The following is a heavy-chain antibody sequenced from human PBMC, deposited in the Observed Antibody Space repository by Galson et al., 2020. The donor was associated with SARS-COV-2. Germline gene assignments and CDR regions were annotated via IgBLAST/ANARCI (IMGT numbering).Heavy chain of an antibody. D-gene: IGHD3-3*01. Sequence: SETLSLTCTVSGGSISSYYWSWIRQPPGKGLEWIGYIYYSGSTNYNPSLKSRVTISVDTSKNQFSLKLSSVTAADTAVYYCARLEYLEWLLDYWGQGTLVTVSS. V-gene: IGHV4-59*08. CDR2: IYYSGST. J-gene: IGHJ4*02. CDR1: GGSISSYY. CDR3: ARLEYLEWLLDY.